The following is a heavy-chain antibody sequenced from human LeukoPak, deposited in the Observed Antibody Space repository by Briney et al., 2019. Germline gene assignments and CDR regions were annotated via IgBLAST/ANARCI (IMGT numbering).Heavy chain of an antibody. V-gene: IGHV3-30*18. Sequence: PGGSLRLSCAASGFTFSSYGMHWVRQAPGKGLEWVAVISYDGSNKYYADSVKGRFTISRDNSKNTLYLQMNSLRAEDTAVYYCAKSRYFDWSRGYFDYWGQGTLVTVSS. CDR1: GFTFSSYG. CDR2: ISYDGSNK. D-gene: IGHD3-9*01. CDR3: AKSRYFDWSRGYFDY. J-gene: IGHJ4*02.